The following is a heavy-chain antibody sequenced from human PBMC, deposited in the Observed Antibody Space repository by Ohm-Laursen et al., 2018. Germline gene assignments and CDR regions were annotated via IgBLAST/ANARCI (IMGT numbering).Heavy chain of an antibody. V-gene: IGHV3-15*01. D-gene: IGHD3-22*01. J-gene: IGHJ4*02. CDR2: IKSKTDGGTT. Sequence: SLRLSCAASGFTFSNAWMSWVRQAPGKGLEWVGRIKSKTDGGTTDYAAPVKGRFTISRDDSKNTLYLQMNSLKTEDTAVYYCTTDLGIYYDSGSVDYWGQGTLVTVSS. CDR1: GFTFSNAW. CDR3: TTDLGIYYDSGSVDY.